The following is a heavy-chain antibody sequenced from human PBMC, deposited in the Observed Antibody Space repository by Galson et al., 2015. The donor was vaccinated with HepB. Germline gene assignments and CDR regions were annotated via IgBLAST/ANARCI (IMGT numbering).Heavy chain of an antibody. CDR2: IRNNAYGGTI. D-gene: IGHD3-22*01. V-gene: IGHV3-49*04. CDR1: GFTYGDHA. Sequence: SLRLSCADSGFTYGDHAMNWVRQAPGKGLEWVGFIRNNAYGGTIEYAASVNGRFTISRDDSKSIAYLQMNSLKTEDTAVYYCTRGSWDYYDRPDAFEIWGQGTMVTVSS. CDR3: TRGSWDYYDRPDAFEI. J-gene: IGHJ3*02.